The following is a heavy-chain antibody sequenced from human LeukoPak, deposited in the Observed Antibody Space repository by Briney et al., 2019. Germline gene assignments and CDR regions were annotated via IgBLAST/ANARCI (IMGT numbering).Heavy chain of an antibody. D-gene: IGHD3-22*01. CDR2: IYYSGNT. J-gene: IGHJ4*02. V-gene: IGHV4-31*03. CDR3: AGDDGSGHKGLDF. Sequence: SETLSPTYTVSGASVTSGGYVWCWIRQHPGKGLEWIGYIYYSGNTYYNPSLKSRVTISVDTSKNQFSLKLSSVTAADTAVYSCAGDDGSGHKGLDFWGQGTLVTVSS. CDR1: GASVTSGGYV.